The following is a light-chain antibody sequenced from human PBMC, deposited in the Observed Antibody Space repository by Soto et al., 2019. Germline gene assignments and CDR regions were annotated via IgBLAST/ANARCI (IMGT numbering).Light chain of an antibody. CDR1: RDVYINA. V-gene: IGKV3-20*01. CDR3: QQYGASPFT. Sequence: VVLTQSPATLSLSPGEPATLSCRASRDVYINALAWYQQKPGRTPTLLIYGASTRATGIPDRFSVTGSGTEFSLTISSLEPEDFAVYYCQQYGASPFTFGPGTRVEI. J-gene: IGKJ3*01. CDR2: GAS.